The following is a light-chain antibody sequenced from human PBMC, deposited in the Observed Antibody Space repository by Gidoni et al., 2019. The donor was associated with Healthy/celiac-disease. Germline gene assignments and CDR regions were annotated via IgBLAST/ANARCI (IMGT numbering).Light chain of an antibody. CDR2: DAS. V-gene: IGKV1-5*01. CDR1: QRISSW. Sequence: DIQLTQSPSTLSASVGDRVTIPCRASQRISSWLAWYQQKQGKAPKLLIYDASSLESGVPSRFSGSGSGTEFTLTISSLQPDDFATYYCQQYNSYPFTFGPGTKVDIK. J-gene: IGKJ3*01. CDR3: QQYNSYPFT.